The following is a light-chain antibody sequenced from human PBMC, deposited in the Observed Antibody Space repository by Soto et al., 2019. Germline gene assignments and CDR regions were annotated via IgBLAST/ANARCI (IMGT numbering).Light chain of an antibody. CDR1: ESVAYK. CDR3: QQYDSWPRT. Sequence: EVVMTQSPATLSVSPGESATLSCRASESVAYKVAWYQQKPGQAPRLLMYGASMRVTGIPDRFRGSGSGTEFTLTISSLQSEDFAVYHCQQYDSWPRTFGQGTKVDIK. V-gene: IGKV3D-15*01. CDR2: GAS. J-gene: IGKJ1*01.